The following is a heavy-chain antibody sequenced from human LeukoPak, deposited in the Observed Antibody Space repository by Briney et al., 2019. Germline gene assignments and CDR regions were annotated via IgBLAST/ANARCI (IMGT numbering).Heavy chain of an antibody. CDR2: IRSKANSYAT. CDR3: TACSGGSRYYDAFDI. Sequence: GGSLKLSCAASGFTFSDSAMHWVRQASGKGLEWVGRIRSKANSYATAYAASVKGRFTISRDDSKNTAYLQMNSLKTEDTAVYYCTACSGGSRYYDAFDIWGQGTMVTVSS. V-gene: IGHV3-73*01. CDR1: GFTFSDSA. J-gene: IGHJ3*02. D-gene: IGHD2-15*01.